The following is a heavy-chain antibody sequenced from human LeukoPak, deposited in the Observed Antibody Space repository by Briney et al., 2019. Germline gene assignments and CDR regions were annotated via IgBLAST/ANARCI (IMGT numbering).Heavy chain of an antibody. D-gene: IGHD5-24*01. Sequence: GGSLRLSCTASGFTFSSYAMSWVRQAPGKGLECVSAISGSGGSTYYADSVKGRFTISRDNARNSLYLQMSSLRDDDTAVYYCTRDRGWQQFDYWGQGTLVTVSS. CDR2: ISGSGGST. CDR3: TRDRGWQQFDY. J-gene: IGHJ4*02. CDR1: GFTFSSYA. V-gene: IGHV3-23*01.